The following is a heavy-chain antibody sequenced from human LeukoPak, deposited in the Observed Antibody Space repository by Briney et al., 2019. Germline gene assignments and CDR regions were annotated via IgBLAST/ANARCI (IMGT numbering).Heavy chain of an antibody. CDR3: ARGRAIAARDY. Sequence: PSETLSLTCTVSGGSISSYYLSWIRQPPGKGLEWIGYIYYSGSTSYNPSLKSRVTISVDTSKNQFSLKLTSVTAADTAFYYCARGRAIAARDYWGQGTLATVSS. CDR1: GGSISSYY. CDR2: IYYSGST. J-gene: IGHJ4*02. D-gene: IGHD6-6*01. V-gene: IGHV4-59*01.